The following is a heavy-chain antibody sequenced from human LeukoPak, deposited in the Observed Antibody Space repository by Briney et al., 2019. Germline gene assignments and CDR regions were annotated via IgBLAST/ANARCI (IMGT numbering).Heavy chain of an antibody. CDR1: GGSFSGYY. D-gene: IGHD3-9*01. CDR2: INHSGST. V-gene: IGHV4-34*01. Sequence: TSETLSLTCAVYGGSFSGYYWSWIRQPPGKGLEWVGEINHSGSTNYNPSLKSRVTISVDTSKNQFSLKLSSVTAADTAVYYCASLSTYYDILTGYYPDYYYYGMDVWGQGTTVTVSS. J-gene: IGHJ6*02. CDR3: ASLSTYYDILTGYYPDYYYYGMDV.